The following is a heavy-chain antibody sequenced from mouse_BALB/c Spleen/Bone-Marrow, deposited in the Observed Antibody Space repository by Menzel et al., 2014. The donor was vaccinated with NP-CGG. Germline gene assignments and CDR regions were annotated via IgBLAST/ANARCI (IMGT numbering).Heavy chain of an antibody. CDR3: ARGWITTGFAY. J-gene: IGHJ3*01. Sequence: EVKLMESGGGLVQPGGSLRLSCATSGFTFTDYYMSWVRQPPGKALEWLGFIRNKANGYTTEYSASVKGRFTISRDNSQSTLYLQMNTLRAEDSATYYCARGWITTGFAYWGQGTLVTVSA. CDR2: IRNKANGYTT. V-gene: IGHV7-3*02. CDR1: GFTFTDYY. D-gene: IGHD1-1*01.